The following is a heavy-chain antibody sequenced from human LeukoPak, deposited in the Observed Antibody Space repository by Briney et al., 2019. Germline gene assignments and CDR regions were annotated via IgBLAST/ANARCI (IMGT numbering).Heavy chain of an antibody. V-gene: IGHV1-2*02. CDR1: GYTFTDYY. Sequence: ASVKVSCKASGYTFTDYYMHWVRQAPGQGLEWMGWINPSTGGTHSAQNFQGRVTMTRDTSISTAYMELSRLTSDDTAIYYCARDGNFDYWGQGTLVTVSS. CDR3: ARDGNFDY. D-gene: IGHD1-1*01. CDR2: INPSTGGT. J-gene: IGHJ4*02.